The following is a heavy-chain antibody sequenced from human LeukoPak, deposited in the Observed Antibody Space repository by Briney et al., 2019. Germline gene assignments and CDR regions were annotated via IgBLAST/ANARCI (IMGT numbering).Heavy chain of an antibody. V-gene: IGHV3-7*03. CDR3: AREVYSHDY. CDR1: GFTFSSYE. Sequence: GGSLRLSCAASGFTFSSYEMNWVRQAPGKGLEWVANIKQDGSEKYYVDSVKGRFTISRDNAKNSLYLQMNSLRAEDTAVYYCAREVYSHDYWGQGTLVTVSS. CDR2: IKQDGSEK. D-gene: IGHD2-15*01. J-gene: IGHJ4*02.